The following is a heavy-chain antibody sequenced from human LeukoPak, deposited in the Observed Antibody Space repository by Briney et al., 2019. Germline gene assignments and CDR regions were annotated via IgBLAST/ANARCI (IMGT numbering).Heavy chain of an antibody. CDR2: MYHSGST. J-gene: IGHJ5*02. CDR1: DYSISSGYY. Sequence: SETLSLTCTVSDYSISSGYYWGWIRQPPAKGLEWIGSMYHSGSTYYNPSLKSRVTISVDTSKNQFSLKLSSVTAADTAIYYCARVPGPIWFDPWGQGTLVTVSS. CDR3: ARVPGPIWFDP. V-gene: IGHV4-38-2*02.